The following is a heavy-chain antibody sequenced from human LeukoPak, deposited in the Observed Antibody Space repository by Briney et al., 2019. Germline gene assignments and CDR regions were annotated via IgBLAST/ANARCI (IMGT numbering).Heavy chain of an antibody. Sequence: SQTLSLTCTVSGDSISSGGYSWSWIRQPPGKGLEWIGYIYHSGSTYYNPSLKSRVTISVDRSKNQFSLKVSSVTAADTAVYYCARGGEYLPKNWFDPWGQGTLVTVSS. CDR2: IYHSGST. D-gene: IGHD3-10*01. V-gene: IGHV4-30-2*01. CDR1: GDSISSGGYS. CDR3: ARGGEYLPKNWFDP. J-gene: IGHJ5*02.